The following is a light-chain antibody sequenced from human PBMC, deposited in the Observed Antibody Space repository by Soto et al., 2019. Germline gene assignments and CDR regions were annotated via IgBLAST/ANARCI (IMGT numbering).Light chain of an antibody. CDR2: LGS. CDR1: QSLLHSNGYNY. Sequence: DTVMTQSPLSLPVTPGEPASISCRSSQSLLHSNGYNYLDWYLQKPGQSPQLLIYLGSSRASGVPDRLIGSVSGKDFTLKISRVEAEDVGFYCCMQSLHTPRTFGQGTNVEIK. V-gene: IGKV2-28*01. J-gene: IGKJ1*01. CDR3: MQSLHTPRT.